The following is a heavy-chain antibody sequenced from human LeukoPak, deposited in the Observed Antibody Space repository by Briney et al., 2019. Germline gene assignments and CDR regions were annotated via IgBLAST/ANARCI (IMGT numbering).Heavy chain of an antibody. CDR3: ARDGGDCSGDSCYVDY. CDR2: ISSSSYYI. D-gene: IGHD2-15*01. Sequence: GGSLRLSCEASGFTFSSYSMNWVRQAPGKGLEWVSSISSSSYYIYYGDSVKGRFTVSRDNAKKSLYLQMNSLRAEDTALYYCARDGGDCSGDSCYVDYWGQGTLVTVSS. CDR1: GFTFSSYS. J-gene: IGHJ4*02. V-gene: IGHV3-21*04.